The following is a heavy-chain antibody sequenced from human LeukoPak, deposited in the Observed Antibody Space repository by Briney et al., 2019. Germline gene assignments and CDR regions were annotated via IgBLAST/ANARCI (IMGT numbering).Heavy chain of an antibody. CDR1: GGSISSSNR. CDR3: ARVVVIVPAAKQIDY. J-gene: IGHJ4*02. D-gene: IGHD2-2*01. CDR2: IYHSGST. Sequence: SETLSLTCAVSGGSISSSNRWSWVRQPPGKGLEWIGEIYHSGSTNYNPSLKSRVTISVDKSKNQFSLKLSSVTAADTAVYYCARVVVIVPAAKQIDYWGQGTLVNVSS. V-gene: IGHV4-4*02.